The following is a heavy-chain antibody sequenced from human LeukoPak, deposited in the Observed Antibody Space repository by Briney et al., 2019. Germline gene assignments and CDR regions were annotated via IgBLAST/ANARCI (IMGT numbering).Heavy chain of an antibody. CDR1: GGTFSSYA. D-gene: IGHD1-26*01. CDR2: IIPIFGTA. J-gene: IGHJ3*02. Sequence: GAAVKVSCKASGGTFSSYAISWVRQAPGQGLEWMGGIIPIFGTANYAQKFQGRVTITADESTSTAYMELSSLRSEDTAVYYCAREGYSGSLGRSDAFDIWGQGTMVTVSS. CDR3: AREGYSGSLGRSDAFDI. V-gene: IGHV1-69*13.